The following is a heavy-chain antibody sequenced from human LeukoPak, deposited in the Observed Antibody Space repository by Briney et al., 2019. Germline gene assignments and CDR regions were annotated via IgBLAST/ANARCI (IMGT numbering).Heavy chain of an antibody. CDR2: ISNSGGGT. Sequence: GGSLILSCAASGFTFSSFAMSWVRLAPGKGLEWVSSISNSGGGTYYAESVKGRFTISRDNSKNTLYLQMSSLRAEDTAIYYCARPAYSSSWYYFEYWGQGTLVTVSS. J-gene: IGHJ4*02. V-gene: IGHV3-23*01. CDR1: GFTFSSFA. CDR3: ARPAYSSSWYYFEY. D-gene: IGHD6-13*01.